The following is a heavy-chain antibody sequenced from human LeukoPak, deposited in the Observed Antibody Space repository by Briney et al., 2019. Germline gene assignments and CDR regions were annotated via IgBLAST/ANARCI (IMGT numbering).Heavy chain of an antibody. J-gene: IGHJ4*02. D-gene: IGHD3-22*01. CDR2: IWYDGSNK. CDR1: GFTFSSYG. Sequence: GGSLRLSCAASGFTFSSYGMHWVRQAPGKGLEWVAVIWYDGSNKYYADSVKGRFTISRDNCKNTLYLQMNSLRAEDTAVYYCARAVGSGYYYNWGQGTLVTVSS. CDR3: ARAVGSGYYYN. V-gene: IGHV3-33*01.